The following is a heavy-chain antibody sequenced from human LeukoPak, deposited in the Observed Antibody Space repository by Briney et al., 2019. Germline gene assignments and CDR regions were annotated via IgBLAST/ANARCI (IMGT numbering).Heavy chain of an antibody. V-gene: IGHV1-8*03. CDR3: ARSEAGTFDY. Sequence: GASVKFSCKASGYTFTSYDINWVRQATGQGLEWMGLMNPNSGHTGYGQKFQGRVTITRNTSISTAYMELSSLRSEDTAVYYCARSEAGTFDYWGQGTPVTVSS. CDR1: GYTFTSYD. CDR2: MNPNSGHT. J-gene: IGHJ4*02.